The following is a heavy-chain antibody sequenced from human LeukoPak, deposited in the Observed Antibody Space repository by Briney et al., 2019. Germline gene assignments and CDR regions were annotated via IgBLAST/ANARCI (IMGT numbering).Heavy chain of an antibody. Sequence: GGSLRLSCAASGFTFSSYGMHWVRQAPGKGLEWVAFIRYDGTNKYYADSVKGRFTISRDNSKNTLYLQMNSLRAEDTAVYYCARDIGLRDFWSGYYVSYAFDIWGQGTMVTVSS. CDR1: GFTFSSYG. V-gene: IGHV3-30*02. D-gene: IGHD3-3*01. CDR2: IRYDGTNK. CDR3: ARDIGLRDFWSGYYVSYAFDI. J-gene: IGHJ3*02.